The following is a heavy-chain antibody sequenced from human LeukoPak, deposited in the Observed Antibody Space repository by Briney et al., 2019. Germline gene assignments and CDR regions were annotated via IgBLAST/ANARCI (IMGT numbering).Heavy chain of an antibody. CDR2: INAGNGNT. J-gene: IGHJ4*02. CDR1: GYTFTSYA. D-gene: IGHD6-19*01. Sequence: GASVMVSCKASGYTFTSYAMHWVRQAPGQRLEWMGWINAGNGNTKYSQKFQGRVTITRDTSASTAYMELSSLRSEDTAVYYCARTTPLKSSGWAFDYWGQGTLVTVSS. CDR3: ARTTPLKSSGWAFDY. V-gene: IGHV1-3*01.